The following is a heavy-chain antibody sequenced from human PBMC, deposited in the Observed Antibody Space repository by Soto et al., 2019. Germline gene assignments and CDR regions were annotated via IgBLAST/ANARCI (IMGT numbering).Heavy chain of an antibody. D-gene: IGHD3-10*01. CDR1: GYTFTSYG. V-gene: IGHV1-18*01. Sequence: QVQLVQSGAEVKKPGASVKVSCKASGYTFTSYGISWVRQAPGQGLEWMGWINPYNGNTNYAQKVQGRVTMTTDTSTSTADMELRSLRSDDTAVYYWARDLSYMNFDYWGQGTLVTVSS. CDR3: ARDLSYMNFDY. CDR2: INPYNGNT. J-gene: IGHJ4*02.